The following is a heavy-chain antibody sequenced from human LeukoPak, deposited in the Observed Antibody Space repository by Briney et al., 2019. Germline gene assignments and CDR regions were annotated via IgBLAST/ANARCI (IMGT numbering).Heavy chain of an antibody. CDR2: IIPLFGTA. CDR1: GGTFISSA. Sequence: SVKISCKASGGTFISSAISWVRQAPGEGLEWMGRIIPLFGTANYTQKCQGRVTITTDESTSTGYMELSSLRSEDAAVYYCARDLGSGRRGGGSYFDYWGQGTLVTVSS. CDR3: ARDLGSGRRGGGSYFDY. J-gene: IGHJ4*02. V-gene: IGHV1-69*05. D-gene: IGHD6-19*01.